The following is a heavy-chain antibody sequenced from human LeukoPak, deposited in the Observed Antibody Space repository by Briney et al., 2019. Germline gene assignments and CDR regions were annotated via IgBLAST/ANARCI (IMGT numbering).Heavy chain of an antibody. CDR1: GFIFSNYG. CDR3: AKQSITMVNRPYIWFDP. J-gene: IGHJ5*02. V-gene: IGHV3-30*18. Sequence: GGSLRLSCAASGFIFSNYGMHWVRQAPGKGLEWVAVVSYDGSNKYYADSVKGRFTISRDNSKNTLYLQMNSLRAEDTAVYYCAKQSITMVNRPYIWFDPWGQGTLVTVSS. D-gene: IGHD3-10*01. CDR2: VSYDGSNK.